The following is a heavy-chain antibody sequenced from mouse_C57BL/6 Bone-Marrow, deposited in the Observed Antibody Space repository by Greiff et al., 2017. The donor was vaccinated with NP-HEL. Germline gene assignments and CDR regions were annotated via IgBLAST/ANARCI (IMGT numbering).Heavy chain of an antibody. CDR1: GFTFSDYY. D-gene: IGHD1-1*01. Sequence: EVMLVESGGGLVQPGGSLKLSCAASGFTFSDYYMYWVRQTPEKRLEWVAYISNGGGSTYYPDTVKGRFTISRDNAKNTLYLQMSRLKSEDTAMYYCARPAPITTVVEAMDYWGQGTSVTVSS. V-gene: IGHV5-12*01. CDR2: ISNGGGST. J-gene: IGHJ4*01. CDR3: ARPAPITTVVEAMDY.